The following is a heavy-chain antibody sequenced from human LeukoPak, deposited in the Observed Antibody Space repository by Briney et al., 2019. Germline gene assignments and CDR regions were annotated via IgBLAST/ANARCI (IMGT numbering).Heavy chain of an antibody. J-gene: IGHJ6*03. CDR2: ISAYNGST. D-gene: IGHD6-19*01. Sequence: GASVKVSCKASGYTFTRYGITWVRQAPGQGLEWMGWISAYNGSTNYAQKLQGRVTLTTDTSTSTAYMELRSLRSDDTAVYYCARMGYSNGFLAQHNYYDYYVDVWGKGTTVTVPS. CDR3: ARMGYSNGFLAQHNYYDYYVDV. CDR1: GYTFTRYG. V-gene: IGHV1-18*01.